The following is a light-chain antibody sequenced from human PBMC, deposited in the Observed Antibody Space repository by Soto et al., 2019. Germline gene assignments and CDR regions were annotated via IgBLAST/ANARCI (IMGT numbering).Light chain of an antibody. J-gene: IGKJ4*01. Sequence: DIQMTQSPSTRSASVGDRVTITCPVNQSISSWLAWYQQKRRTAPKLMIYDAYSLERGVPSRFSGSGSGTEFTLTISSLQHEDFATYYCQQLKTYPGFGRGTKVDIK. CDR1: QSISSW. CDR2: DAY. CDR3: QQLKTYPG. V-gene: IGKV1-5*01.